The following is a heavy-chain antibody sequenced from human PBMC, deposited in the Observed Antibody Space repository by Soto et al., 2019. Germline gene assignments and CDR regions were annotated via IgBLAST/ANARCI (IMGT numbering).Heavy chain of an antibody. V-gene: IGHV4-61*01. Sequence: QVLLQESGPGLVKPSETLSLTCTVSGVSVNSGSFYWTWIRQPPGKGLEWIGFVSYSGTTKYNASLKSRVTISVDTSRSQISLKVSSVTAADTAVYYCARGATVTHSDYWGQGTLGSVSS. D-gene: IGHD4-17*01. J-gene: IGHJ4*02. CDR2: VSYSGTT. CDR1: GVSVNSGSFY. CDR3: ARGATVTHSDY.